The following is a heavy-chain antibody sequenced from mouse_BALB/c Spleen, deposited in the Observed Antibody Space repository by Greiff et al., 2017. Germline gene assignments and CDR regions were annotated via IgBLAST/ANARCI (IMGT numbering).Heavy chain of an antibody. Sequence: EVQGVESGAELVKPGASVKLSCTASGFNIKDTYMHWVKQRPEQGLEWIGRIDPANGNTKYDPKFQGKATITADTSSNTAYLQLSSLTSEDTAVYYCALYGSSPVAYWGQGTLVTVSA. D-gene: IGHD1-1*01. CDR2: IDPANGNT. CDR3: ALYGSSPVAY. V-gene: IGHV14-3*02. CDR1: GFNIKDTY. J-gene: IGHJ3*01.